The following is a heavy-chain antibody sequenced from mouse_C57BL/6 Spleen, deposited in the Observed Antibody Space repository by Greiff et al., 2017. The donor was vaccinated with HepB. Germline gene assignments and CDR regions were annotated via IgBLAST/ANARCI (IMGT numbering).Heavy chain of an antibody. CDR3: ARPYDYDGYFAY. D-gene: IGHD2-4*01. J-gene: IGHJ2*01. Sequence: EVMLVESGGGLVKPGGSLKLSCAASGFTFSDYGMHWVRQAPEKGLEWVAYISSGSSTIYYADTVKGRFTISRDNAKNTLFLQMTSLRSEDTAMYYCARPYDYDGYFAYWGQGTTLTVSS. CDR2: ISSGSSTI. V-gene: IGHV5-17*01. CDR1: GFTFSDYG.